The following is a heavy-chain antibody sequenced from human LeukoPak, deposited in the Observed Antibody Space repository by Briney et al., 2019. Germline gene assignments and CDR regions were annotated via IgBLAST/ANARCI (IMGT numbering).Heavy chain of an antibody. V-gene: IGHV3-23*01. CDR1: GFTFNSYA. CDR2: ISGSGGNT. J-gene: IGHJ4*02. D-gene: IGHD6-13*01. CDR3: VKSMRVAAAGEFDY. Sequence: GGSLRLSCAASGFTFNSYAMSWVRQAPGKGLEWVSGISGSGGNTYYADSVKGRFTISRDNSKNTLYLQMNSLRAEDTAVYYCVKSMRVAAAGEFDYWGQGILVTVSS.